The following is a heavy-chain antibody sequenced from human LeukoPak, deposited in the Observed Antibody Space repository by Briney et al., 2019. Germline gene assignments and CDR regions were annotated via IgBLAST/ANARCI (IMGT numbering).Heavy chain of an antibody. CDR2: INLEGSST. CDR1: GFTFSSYW. D-gene: IGHD5-18*01. J-gene: IGHJ4*02. V-gene: IGHV3-74*01. CDR3: ARDPIGYSYIDY. Sequence: QPGGSLRLSCTISGFTFSSYWMHWVRHAPGKGLVWVSRINLEGSSTNYADSVKGRFTISRDNAKNTLYLQMNSLRAEDTALYYCARDPIGYSYIDYWGQGTLVTVSS.